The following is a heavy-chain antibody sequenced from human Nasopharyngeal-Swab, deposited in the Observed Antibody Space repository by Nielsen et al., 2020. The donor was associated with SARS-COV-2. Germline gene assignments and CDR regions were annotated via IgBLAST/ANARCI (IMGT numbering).Heavy chain of an antibody. CDR2: IKQDGSEK. V-gene: IGHV3-7*01. D-gene: IGHD3-9*01. Sequence: WIRQPPGKGLEWVANIKQDGSEKYYVDSVKGRFTISRDNAKNSLYLQMNSLRAEDTAAYYCARNILTGYYSSDAFDIWGQGTMVTVSS. J-gene: IGHJ3*02. CDR3: ARNILTGYYSSDAFDI.